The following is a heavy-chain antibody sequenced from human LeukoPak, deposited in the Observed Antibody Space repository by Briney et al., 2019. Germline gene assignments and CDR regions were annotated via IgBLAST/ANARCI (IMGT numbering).Heavy chain of an antibody. CDR2: IYYSGST. J-gene: IGHJ4*02. D-gene: IGHD4-17*01. CDR1: GGSISSYY. V-gene: IGHV4-59*08. CDR3: ARGGDYGDYDGYFDY. Sequence: PSETLSLTCTVSGGSISSYYWSWIRQPPGKGLEWIGYIYYSGSTNYNPSLRSRVTISVDKSKNQFSLKLSSVTAADTAVYYCARGGDYGDYDGYFDYWGQGTLVTVSS.